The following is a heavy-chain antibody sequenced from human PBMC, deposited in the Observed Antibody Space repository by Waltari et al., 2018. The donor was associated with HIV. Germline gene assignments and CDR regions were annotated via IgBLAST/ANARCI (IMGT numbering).Heavy chain of an antibody. D-gene: IGHD6-19*01. CDR1: GGSISSYY. CDR2: IYYSGST. V-gene: IGHV4-59*01. J-gene: IGHJ3*02. CDR3: ARDSGWSVIGYSSGWYHTFDI. Sequence: QVQLQESGPGLVKPSETLSLTCTVSGGSISSYYWSWIRQPPGKGLEWIGYIYYSGSTNYNPSLKRRVTIAVDTSKNQFSLKLSSVTAADTAVYYCARDSGWSVIGYSSGWYHTFDIWGQGTMVTVSS.